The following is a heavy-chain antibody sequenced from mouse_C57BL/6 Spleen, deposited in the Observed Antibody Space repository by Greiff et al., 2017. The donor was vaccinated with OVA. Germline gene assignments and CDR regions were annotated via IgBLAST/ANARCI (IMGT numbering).Heavy chain of an antibody. Sequence: QVQLQQSGAELVKPGASVKISCKASGYAFSSYWMNWVKQRPGKGLEWIGQIYPGDGDTNYNGKFKGKATLTADKSSSTAYMQLSSLTSEDSAVYFCARSSWDVAWFAYWGQGTLVTVSA. CDR1: GYAFSSYW. V-gene: IGHV1-80*01. CDR3: ARSSWDVAWFAY. J-gene: IGHJ3*01. D-gene: IGHD4-1*01. CDR2: IYPGDGDT.